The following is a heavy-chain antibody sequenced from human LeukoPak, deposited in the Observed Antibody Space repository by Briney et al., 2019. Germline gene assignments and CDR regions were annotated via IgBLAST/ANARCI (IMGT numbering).Heavy chain of an antibody. CDR1: GFTFSGFW. CDR2: IKQDGSEK. CDR3: ARRYFDY. J-gene: IGHJ4*02. Sequence: GGSLRLSCAASGFTFSGFWMSWVRQTPGKGLEWVANIKQDGSEKYYVDSVKGRFTISRDNAKNSLYLQMNSLRAEDTAVYYCARRYFDYWGQGTLVTVSS. V-gene: IGHV3-7*03.